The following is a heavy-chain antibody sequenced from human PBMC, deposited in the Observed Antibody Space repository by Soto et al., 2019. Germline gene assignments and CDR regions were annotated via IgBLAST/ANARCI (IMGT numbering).Heavy chain of an antibody. CDR2: LGAARDP. Sequence: EVQLVESGGGSVQPGESLRLSCAASSFSFRDYDMHWVRQRKGKGLEWVSALGAARDPYYVGSVKGRFSVSRDNAQISLSLQMNTLRVDDTAVYFCARAYLGRLPRRADYYSAMDVWGRGTTVTVSS. V-gene: IGHV3-13*05. D-gene: IGHD1-26*01. CDR1: SFSFRDYD. J-gene: IGHJ6*02. CDR3: ARAYLGRLPRRADYYSAMDV.